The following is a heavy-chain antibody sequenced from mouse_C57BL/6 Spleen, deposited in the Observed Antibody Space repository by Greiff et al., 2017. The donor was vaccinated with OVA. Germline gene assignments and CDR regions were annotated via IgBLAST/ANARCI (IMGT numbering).Heavy chain of an antibody. CDR3: ARRGDSSGRGFAY. CDR1: GFTFSSYG. V-gene: IGHV5-6*02. D-gene: IGHD3-2*02. J-gene: IGHJ3*01. Sequence: EVMLVESGGDLVKPGGSLKLSCAASGFTFSSYGMSWVRQTPDKRLEWVATISSGGSYTYYPDSVKGRFTISSDNAKNTLYLQMSSLKSEDTAMYYCARRGDSSGRGFAYWGQGTLVTVSA. CDR2: ISSGGSYT.